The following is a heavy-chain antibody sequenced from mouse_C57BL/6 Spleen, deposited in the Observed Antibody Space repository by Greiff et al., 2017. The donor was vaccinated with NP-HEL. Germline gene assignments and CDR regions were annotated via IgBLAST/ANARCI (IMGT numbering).Heavy chain of an antibody. CDR1: GFTFSSYA. CDR3: ARGETGFAY. Sequence: EVMLVESGGGLVKPGGSLKLSCAASGFTFSSYAMAWVRQTPEKRLEWVATISDGGSYTYYPDNVKGRFTISRDNAKNNLYLQMSQLKSEDTAMYYCARGETGFAYWGQGTLVTVSA. V-gene: IGHV5-4*03. J-gene: IGHJ3*01. CDR2: ISDGGSYT.